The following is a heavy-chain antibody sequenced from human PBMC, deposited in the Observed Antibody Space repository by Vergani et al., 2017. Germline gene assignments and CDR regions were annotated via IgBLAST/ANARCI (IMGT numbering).Heavy chain of an antibody. D-gene: IGHD3-10*01. CDR3: ARVGYYYGSGRAAPIQYYYYYGMDV. V-gene: IGHV4-61*08. CDR2: IYYSGST. CDR1: GGSISSGGYY. J-gene: IGHJ6*02. Sequence: QVQLQESGPGLVKPSQTLSLTCTVSGGSISSGGYYWSWIRQPPGKGLEWIGYIYYSGSTNYNPSLKSRVTISVDTSKNQFSLKLSSVTAADTAVYYCARVGYYYGSGRAAPIQYYYYYGMDVWGQGTTVTVSS.